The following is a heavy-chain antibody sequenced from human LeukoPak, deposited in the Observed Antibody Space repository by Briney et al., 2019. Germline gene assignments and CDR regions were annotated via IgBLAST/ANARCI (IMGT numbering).Heavy chain of an antibody. V-gene: IGHV3-21*01. CDR3: AREVTPNYYDSSGYSDY. D-gene: IGHD3-22*01. J-gene: IGHJ4*02. CDR1: GFTFSSYS. Sequence: GGSLRLSCAASGFTFSSYSMNWVRQAPGKGLEWVSSISSSSSYIYYADSVKGRFTISRDNAKNSLYLQMNSLRAEDTAVYYCAREVTPNYYDSSGYSDYWGRGTLVTVSS. CDR2: ISSSSSYI.